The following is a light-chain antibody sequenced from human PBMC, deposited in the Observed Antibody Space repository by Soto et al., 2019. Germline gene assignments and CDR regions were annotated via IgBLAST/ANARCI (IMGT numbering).Light chain of an antibody. J-gene: IGLJ1*01. CDR3: FSYTSSGTYV. CDR2: EVS. CDR1: SSDVGNYKY. Sequence: QSVLTQPASVSGSHGQSITISCTGTSSDVGNYKYVSWYQQHPGKAPKLMIYEVSNRPSGVSNRFSGSKSGNTASLTISGLQAEDETDYYCFSYTSSGTYVFGTGTRSPS. V-gene: IGLV2-14*01.